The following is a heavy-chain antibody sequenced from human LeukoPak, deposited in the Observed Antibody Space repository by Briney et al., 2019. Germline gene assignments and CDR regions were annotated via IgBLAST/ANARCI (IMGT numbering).Heavy chain of an antibody. J-gene: IGHJ5*02. CDR2: INPNSGGT. Sequence: GDSVKVSCKASGYTFTGYYMHWVRQAPGQGLEWMGWINPNSGGTNYAQKFQGRVTMTRDTSISTAYMELSRLRSDDTAVYYCARLLVRLLLRGGFDPWGQGTLVTVSS. CDR3: ARLLVRLLLRGGFDP. D-gene: IGHD2-15*01. CDR1: GYTFTGYY. V-gene: IGHV1-2*02.